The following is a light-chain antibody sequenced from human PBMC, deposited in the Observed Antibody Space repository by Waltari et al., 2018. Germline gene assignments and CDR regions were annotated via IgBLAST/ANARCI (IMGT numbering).Light chain of an antibody. CDR2: HAS. Sequence: ETVVTQSPGTLSVSPGERATHSCRTSPSSGSSLAWYQQKPGQSPRLLIYHASTRATGIPARFSGSGSETEFTLTISSLQSEDSAVYYCQQYNNWPPGTFGQGTRVEV. J-gene: IGKJ1*01. CDR1: PSSGSS. V-gene: IGKV3D-15*01. CDR3: QQYNNWPPGT.